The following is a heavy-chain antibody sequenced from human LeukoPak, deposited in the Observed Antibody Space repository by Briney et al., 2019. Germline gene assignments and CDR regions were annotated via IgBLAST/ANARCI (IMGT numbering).Heavy chain of an antibody. CDR2: IIPIFGTA. Sequence: SVKVSCKASGGTFSSYAISWVRQAPGQGLEWMRGIIPIFGTANYAQKFQGRVTITTDESTSTAYMELSSLRSEDTAVYYCARDRGYGSSAGFDYWGQGTLVTVSS. CDR3: ARDRGYGSSAGFDY. V-gene: IGHV1-69*05. D-gene: IGHD6-6*01. J-gene: IGHJ4*02. CDR1: GGTFSSYA.